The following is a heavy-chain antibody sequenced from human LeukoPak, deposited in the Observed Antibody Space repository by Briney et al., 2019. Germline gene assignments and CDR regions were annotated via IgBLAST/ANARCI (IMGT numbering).Heavy chain of an antibody. D-gene: IGHD2-2*01. CDR3: ARDCSSTGCP. J-gene: IGHJ3*01. Sequence: SETLSLTCIVSGGSISSGDYYWSWIRQPPGKGLEWIGYIYDSGSTYYNPSLKSRVTILVDTSKNQFSLKLRSVTAADTAVYYCARDCSSTGCPWGQGTMVTVSS. CDR2: IYDSGST. CDR1: GGSISSGDYY. V-gene: IGHV4-30-4*01.